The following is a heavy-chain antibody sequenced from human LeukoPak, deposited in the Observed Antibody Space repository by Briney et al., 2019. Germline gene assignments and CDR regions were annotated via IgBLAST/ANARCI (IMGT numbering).Heavy chain of an antibody. CDR3: ARHSGFYYMDV. CDR2: IYYSGST. V-gene: IGHV4-59*01. CDR1: GGSISSYY. Sequence: SETLSLTCTVSGGSISSYYWSWIRQPPGKGLEWIGYIYYSGSTNYNPSLKSRVTISVDTSKNQFSLKMSSVTAADTAVYYCARHSGFYYMDVWGKGTTVTISS. D-gene: IGHD3-10*01. J-gene: IGHJ6*03.